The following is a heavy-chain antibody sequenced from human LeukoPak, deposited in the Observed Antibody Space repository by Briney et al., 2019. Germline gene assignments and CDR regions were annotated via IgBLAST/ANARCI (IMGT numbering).Heavy chain of an antibody. CDR2: IYCSGST. V-gene: IGHV4-59*08. D-gene: IGHD3-22*01. CDR3: ARYSGYYYEGERNWFDP. Sequence: SETLSLTCTVSGGSISSYYWSWIRQPPGKGLEWIGYIYCSGSTNYSPSLKSRVTVSVDTSKNQFSLKLSSVTAADTAVYYCARYSGYYYEGERNWFDPWGQGTLVTVSS. J-gene: IGHJ5*02. CDR1: GGSISSYY.